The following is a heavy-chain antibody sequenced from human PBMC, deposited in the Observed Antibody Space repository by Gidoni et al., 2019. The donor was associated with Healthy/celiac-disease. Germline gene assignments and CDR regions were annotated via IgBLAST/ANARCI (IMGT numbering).Heavy chain of an antibody. V-gene: IGHV4-34*01. CDR1: GGSFSGYY. CDR2: INHSGST. J-gene: IGHJ3*02. Sequence: QVQLQQWGAGLLKPSETPSLTCAAYGGSFSGYYWSWIRQPPGKGLEWIGEINHSGSTNYNPALKSRVTISVDTYKNQCSLKLSSVTAADTAMYYCARGRPYYDFWSGPKTAFDIWGQGTMVTVSS. CDR3: ARGRPYYDFWSGPKTAFDI. D-gene: IGHD3-3*01.